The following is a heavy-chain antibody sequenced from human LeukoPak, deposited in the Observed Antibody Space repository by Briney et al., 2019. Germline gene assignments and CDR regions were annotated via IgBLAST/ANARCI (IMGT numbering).Heavy chain of an antibody. V-gene: IGHV4-59*01. CDR1: GGSISSYY. CDR3: ATRGYGSYYYYYGMDV. J-gene: IGHJ6*02. D-gene: IGHD1-1*01. Sequence: SETLSLTCTVSGGSISSYYWSGIRQPPGKGLEWIGYIYYSGSTNYNPSLKSRVTISVDTSKNQFSLKLSSVTAADTAVYYCATRGYGSYYYYYGMDVWGQGTTVTVSS. CDR2: IYYSGST.